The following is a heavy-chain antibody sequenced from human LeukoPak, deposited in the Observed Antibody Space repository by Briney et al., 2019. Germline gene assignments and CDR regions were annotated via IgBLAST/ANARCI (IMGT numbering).Heavy chain of an antibody. CDR1: GGSISSGGYY. J-gene: IGHJ2*01. CDR3: ARDPGHSYGTFLKAWYFDL. CDR2: IYYSGST. Sequence: NPSQTLSLTCTVSGGSISSGGYYWSWIRQHPGKGLEWIGYIYYSGSTYYNPSLKSRVTISVDTSKNQFSLKLSSVTAADTAVYYCARDPGHSYGTFLKAWYFDLWGRGTLVTVSS. D-gene: IGHD5-18*01. V-gene: IGHV4-31*03.